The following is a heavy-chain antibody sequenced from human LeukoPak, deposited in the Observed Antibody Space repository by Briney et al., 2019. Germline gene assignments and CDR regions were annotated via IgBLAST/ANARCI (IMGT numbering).Heavy chain of an antibody. J-gene: IGHJ4*02. Sequence: PGGSLRLSCAASGFTFSTYWMHWVRQAPGKGLVWVSRVNGDGTSTSTSYADSVKGRFTISRDNAKNTLYLHMNTLRAEDTAVYYCARDRDYGAPDHWGQGTLVTVSS. D-gene: IGHD4-17*01. V-gene: IGHV3-74*01. CDR3: ARDRDYGAPDH. CDR1: GFTFSTYW. CDR2: VNGDGTSTST.